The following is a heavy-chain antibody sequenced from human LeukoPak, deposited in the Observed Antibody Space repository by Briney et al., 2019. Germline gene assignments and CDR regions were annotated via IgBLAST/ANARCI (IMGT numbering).Heavy chain of an antibody. CDR3: ARDFWSGYYPGISGYYYMDV. Sequence: GSVKVSCKASGYTFSNYCMHWVRQAPGQGLEWMGWINPNSGGTNYAQKFQGRVTMTRDTSISTAYMELSRLRSDDTAVYYCARDFWSGYYPGISGYYYMDVWGKGTTVTVSS. CDR2: INPNSGGT. J-gene: IGHJ6*03. V-gene: IGHV1-2*02. D-gene: IGHD3-3*01. CDR1: GYTFSNYC.